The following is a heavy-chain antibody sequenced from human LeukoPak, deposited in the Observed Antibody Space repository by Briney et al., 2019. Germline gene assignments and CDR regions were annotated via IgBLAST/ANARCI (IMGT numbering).Heavy chain of an antibody. D-gene: IGHD3-22*01. J-gene: IGHJ4*02. CDR1: GYSFTSYW. CDR2: IYPGDSDT. Sequence: GESLKISCKGSGYSFTSYWIGWVRQMPGKGLEWRGIIYPGDSDTRYSPSFQGQVTISADKSISTSYLQWSSLKASDTAMYYCARLYDSSGYYFGYWGQGTLVTVSS. V-gene: IGHV5-51*01. CDR3: ARLYDSSGYYFGY.